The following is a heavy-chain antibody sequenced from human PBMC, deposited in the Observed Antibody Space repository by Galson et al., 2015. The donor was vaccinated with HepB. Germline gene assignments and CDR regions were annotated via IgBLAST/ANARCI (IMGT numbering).Heavy chain of an antibody. V-gene: IGHV3-23*01. CDR2: ISGSGGST. Sequence: SLRLSCAASGFTFSSYAMSWVRQAPGKGLEWVSAISGSGGSTYYADSVKGRFTISRDNSKNTLYLQMNSLRAEDTAVYYCAKMYLRGGDSSGYYPDAFDIWGQGTMVTVSS. CDR1: GFTFSSYA. J-gene: IGHJ3*02. D-gene: IGHD3-22*01. CDR3: AKMYLRGGDSSGYYPDAFDI.